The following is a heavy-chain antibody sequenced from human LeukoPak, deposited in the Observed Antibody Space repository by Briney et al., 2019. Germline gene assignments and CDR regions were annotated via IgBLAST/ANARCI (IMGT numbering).Heavy chain of an antibody. CDR1: GFTFSTYT. CDR2: ISSSTTYI. D-gene: IGHD2-15*01. Sequence: GGSLRLSCAASGFTFSTYTMNWVRQAPGKGLEWISAISSSTTYIYYADSVKGRFTISRDNAKNSLFLQMNSLRAVDTAVYYCAGGYCSAGSCYKGDYWGQGTLVTVSS. V-gene: IGHV3-21*06. CDR3: AGGYCSAGSCYKGDY. J-gene: IGHJ4*02.